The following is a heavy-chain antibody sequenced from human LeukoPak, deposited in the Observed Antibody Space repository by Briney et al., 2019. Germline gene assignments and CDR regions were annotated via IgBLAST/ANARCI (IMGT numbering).Heavy chain of an antibody. Sequence: SGGSLRLSCAASGFTFSNFWMSWVRQAPGKGLEWVANIKPDGREKYYKDSLKGRFTISNDNAKNSVYLQMSSLRVEDTAVYYCTTMASNVFDYWGQGALVTVSS. CDR1: GFTFSNFW. CDR3: TTMASNVFDY. J-gene: IGHJ4*02. V-gene: IGHV3-7*03. D-gene: IGHD5-24*01. CDR2: IKPDGREK.